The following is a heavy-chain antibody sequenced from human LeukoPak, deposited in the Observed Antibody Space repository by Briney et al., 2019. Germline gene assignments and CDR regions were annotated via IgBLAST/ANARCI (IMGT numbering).Heavy chain of an antibody. V-gene: IGHV1-8*01. D-gene: IGHD6-13*01. J-gene: IGHJ4*02. CDR3: ASALKRGSAGTLIDH. Sequence: ASVKVSSKASGYSFTSHDINWVRQATGQGLEWMGWMNPNSGNTGYAQKFQDRVTMTRNTSISTAYLELSSLGSEDTAMYYCASALKRGSAGTLIDHWGQGTLVTVSS. CDR1: GYSFTSHD. CDR2: MNPNSGNT.